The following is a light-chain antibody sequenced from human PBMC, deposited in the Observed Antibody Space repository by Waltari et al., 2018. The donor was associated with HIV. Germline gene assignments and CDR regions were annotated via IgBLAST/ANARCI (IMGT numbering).Light chain of an antibody. CDR3: QSYDSSLSGV. Sequence: QSVLTQPPSVSGAPGQRVTISCTGSSHNIGAGYDVHWYQQLPGTAPKLLIYGNSNRPSGVPDRFSGSKSGTSASLAITGLQAEDEADYYCQSYDSSLSGVFGGGTKLTVL. V-gene: IGLV1-40*01. CDR2: GNS. J-gene: IGLJ3*02. CDR1: SHNIGAGYD.